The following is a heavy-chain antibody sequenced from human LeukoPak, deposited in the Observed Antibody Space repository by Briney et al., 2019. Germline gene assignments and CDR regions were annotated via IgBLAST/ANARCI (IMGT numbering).Heavy chain of an antibody. CDR1: GFSISSGYS. J-gene: IGHJ5*02. CDR2: IFHSGST. Sequence: SETLSLTCTVSGFSISSGYSWGWIRQPPGKGLEWIGTIFHSGSTFYDPSFRSRVTISLDTSKNQFSLKLSSVTAADTALYYCARAMYSDYWSGYYTSGNWFDPWGQGTLVTVSS. V-gene: IGHV4-38-2*02. D-gene: IGHD3-3*01. CDR3: ARAMYSDYWSGYYTSGNWFDP.